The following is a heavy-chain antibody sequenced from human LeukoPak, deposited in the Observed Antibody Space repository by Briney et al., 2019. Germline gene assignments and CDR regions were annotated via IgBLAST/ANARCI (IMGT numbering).Heavy chain of an antibody. V-gene: IGHV3-66*01. Sequence: GGSLRLSCAASGFTVSSNYMSWVRQAPGKGLEWVSVIYSGGSTYYADSVKGRFTISRDNSTNTLYLQMNSLRAEDTAVYYCARDRVSSKTYYYYYGMDVWGQGTTVTVSS. CDR2: IYSGGST. CDR3: ARDRVSSKTYYYYYGMDV. CDR1: GFTVSSNY. J-gene: IGHJ6*02.